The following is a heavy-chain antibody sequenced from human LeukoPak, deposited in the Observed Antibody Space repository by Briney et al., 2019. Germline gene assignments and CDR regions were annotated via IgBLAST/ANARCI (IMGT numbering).Heavy chain of an antibody. Sequence: PSETLSLTCTVSGGPVSSSSYYWGWIRQPPGKGLEWIALIYYAGNTYYNPSLRSRLTISVDTSNNQFSLKLTSVTAADTAVYYCARQTYYSDTSGYFDFWGQGTLVTVSS. CDR1: GGPVSSSSYY. D-gene: IGHD3-22*01. CDR3: ARQTYYSDTSGYFDF. J-gene: IGHJ4*02. CDR2: IYYAGNT. V-gene: IGHV4-39*01.